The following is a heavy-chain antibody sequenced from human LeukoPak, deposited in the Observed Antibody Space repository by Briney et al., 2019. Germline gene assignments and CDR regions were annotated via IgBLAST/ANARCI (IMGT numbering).Heavy chain of an antibody. D-gene: IGHD1-26*01. CDR1: GFTFSGYA. Sequence: GGSLRLSCAASGFTFSGYAMHWVRQAPGKGLEWVAVISYDGSNKYYADSVKGRFTISRDNSKNTLYLQMNSLRAEDTAVYYCAREYSGYDYGMDVWGKGTTVTVSS. J-gene: IGHJ6*04. V-gene: IGHV3-30*04. CDR2: ISYDGSNK. CDR3: AREYSGYDYGMDV.